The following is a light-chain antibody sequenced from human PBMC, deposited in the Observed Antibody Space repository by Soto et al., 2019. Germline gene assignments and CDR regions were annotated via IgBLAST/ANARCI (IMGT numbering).Light chain of an antibody. J-gene: IGKJ4*01. V-gene: IGKV1-12*01. CDR1: QGISSW. CDR3: QQANSFPLT. Sequence: DIQMTQSPSSVSASVGDRVTITCRASQGISSWLVCYQQKPGKAPKVLIYGASTLQSGVPSRFSGSGSGTDFTLTINSLQPEDFATYICQQANSFPLTFGGGTRVEIK. CDR2: GAS.